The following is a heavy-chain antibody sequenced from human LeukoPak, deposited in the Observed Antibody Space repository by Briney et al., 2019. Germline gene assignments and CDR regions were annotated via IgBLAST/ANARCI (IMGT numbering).Heavy chain of an antibody. CDR1: GFTFSSYT. D-gene: IGHD3-10*01. CDR3: ARAAVMVRGGSGYFDL. Sequence: GGSLRLTCAASGFTFSSYTMNWVRQGPGKGLEWVSSISSSSTYINYADSLKGRFTISRDNAEKSLYLQMNSLRDEDTAVYYCARAAVMVRGGSGYFDLWGRGTLVAVSS. V-gene: IGHV3-21*01. J-gene: IGHJ2*01. CDR2: ISSSSTYI.